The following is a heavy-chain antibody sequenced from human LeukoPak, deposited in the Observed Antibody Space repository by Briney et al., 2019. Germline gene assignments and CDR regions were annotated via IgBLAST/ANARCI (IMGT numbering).Heavy chain of an antibody. CDR3: ARHVRDGYNSIVPFDY. Sequence: SETLSLTCTVSGGSISSSSYYWGWIRQPPGKGLEWIGSIYYSGSTYYNPSLKSLVTISVDTSKNQFPLKLSSVTAADTAVYYCARHVRDGYNSIVPFDYWGQGTLVTVSS. V-gene: IGHV4-39*01. J-gene: IGHJ4*02. D-gene: IGHD5-24*01. CDR1: GGSISSSSYY. CDR2: IYYSGST.